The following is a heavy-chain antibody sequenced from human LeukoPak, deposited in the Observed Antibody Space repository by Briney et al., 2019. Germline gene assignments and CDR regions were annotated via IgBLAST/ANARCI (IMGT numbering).Heavy chain of an antibody. Sequence: SETLSLTCAVYGGSFSNYYWSWIRQPPGKGLEWIGEINDSGRTNYNPSLMSRVTVSVDTSKNQFSLRLTTVTATDTAVYYCARRWNYGRDYYIDVWGKGATVSVSS. J-gene: IGHJ6*03. CDR2: INDSGRT. CDR3: ARRWNYGRDYYIDV. CDR1: GGSFSNYY. V-gene: IGHV4-34*01. D-gene: IGHD1-7*01.